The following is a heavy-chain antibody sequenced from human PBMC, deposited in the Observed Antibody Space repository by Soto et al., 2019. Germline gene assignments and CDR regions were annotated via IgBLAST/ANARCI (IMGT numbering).Heavy chain of an antibody. Sequence: SETLSLTCTVSGGSIDRSNYYWDWIRQPPGKGLEWIGTTYYNGNAYYNPSLKSRVTISVDTSKNQFSLKLSSVTAADTAVYYCARGSTGYSSSWYRYWGQGTLVTVSS. CDR1: GGSIDRSNYY. D-gene: IGHD6-13*01. V-gene: IGHV4-39*07. CDR2: TYYNGNA. J-gene: IGHJ4*02. CDR3: ARGSTGYSSSWYRY.